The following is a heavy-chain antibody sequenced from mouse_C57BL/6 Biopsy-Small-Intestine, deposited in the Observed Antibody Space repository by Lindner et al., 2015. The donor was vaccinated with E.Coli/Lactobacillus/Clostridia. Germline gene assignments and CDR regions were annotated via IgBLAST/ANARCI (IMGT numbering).Heavy chain of an antibody. CDR1: GYTFTSYW. J-gene: IGHJ1*03. Sequence: VQLQESGAKLVKPGASVKLSCKASGYTFTSYWMHWVKQRPGQGLEWIGMIHPNSGSTNYNEKFKSKATLTVDKSSSAAYMQLSSLTSEDSAVYYCARAYDYDWYFDVWGTGTTVTVSS. CDR3: ARAYDYDWYFDV. V-gene: IGHV1-64*01. CDR2: IHPNSGST. D-gene: IGHD2-4*01.